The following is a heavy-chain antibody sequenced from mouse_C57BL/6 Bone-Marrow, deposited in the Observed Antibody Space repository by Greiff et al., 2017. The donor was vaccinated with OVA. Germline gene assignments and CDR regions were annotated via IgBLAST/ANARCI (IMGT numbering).Heavy chain of an antibody. CDR2: ISGGGGNT. CDR1: GFTFSSYT. V-gene: IGHV5-9*01. J-gene: IGHJ1*03. D-gene: IGHD2-5*01. Sequence: DVKLVESGGGLVKPGGSLKLSCAASGFTFSSYTMSWVRQTPEKRLEWVATISGGGGNTYYPDSVKGRFPISRDNAKNTLYLQMSSLRSEDTAWYYCARPGYYSKGGWYFDVWGTGTTVTVSS. CDR3: ARPGYYSKGGWYFDV.